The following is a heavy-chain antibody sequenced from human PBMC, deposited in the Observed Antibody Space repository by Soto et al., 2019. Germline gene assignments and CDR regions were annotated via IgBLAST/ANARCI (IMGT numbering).Heavy chain of an antibody. D-gene: IGHD2-15*01. CDR3: ARLGTCSSGRRYSRPIDF. CDR2: ITPNNGDT. Sequence: QVHLLQSGAEVKKPGASVKVSCKASGYIFDTYGISWVRQAPGQGLEWLGWITPNNGDTNYAQKVQGRFTVTTDTSTSTAHMQLMNLRSDDTAMYYCARLGTCSSGRRYSRPIDFWGQGTLVSVSS. V-gene: IGHV1-18*01. J-gene: IGHJ4*02. CDR1: GYIFDTYG.